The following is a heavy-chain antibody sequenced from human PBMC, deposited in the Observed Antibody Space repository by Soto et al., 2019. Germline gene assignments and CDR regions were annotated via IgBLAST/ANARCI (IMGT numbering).Heavy chain of an antibody. D-gene: IGHD2-15*01. CDR1: GFTVAPTY. Sequence: EVQLVESGGGLVQPGGSLRLSCAASGFTVAPTYMSWVRQAPGKGLEWGSLFYIGGDTYYADSVKGRFTISRDDSKNMLSLQMNSLRVEDTSVYYCVAKRGHCGGGNCPYFDYWGRGTLVTVSS. J-gene: IGHJ4*02. CDR2: FYIGGDT. V-gene: IGHV3-66*01. CDR3: VAKRGHCGGGNCPYFDY.